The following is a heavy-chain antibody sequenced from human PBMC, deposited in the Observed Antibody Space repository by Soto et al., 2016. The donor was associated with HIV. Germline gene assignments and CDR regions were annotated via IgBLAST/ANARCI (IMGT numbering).Heavy chain of an antibody. V-gene: IGHV3-66*01. Sequence: EVQLVESGGGLVQPGGSLRLSCAASGFTVSSNYMSWVRQAPGKGLEWVSVIYSGGSTYYADSVKGRFTISRDNSKNTLYLQMNSLRAEDTAVYYCARAWRGHYYFDYWGQGTLVTVSS. D-gene: IGHD3-3*01. CDR3: ARAWRGHYYFDY. CDR2: IYSGGST. J-gene: IGHJ4*02. CDR1: GFTVSSNY.